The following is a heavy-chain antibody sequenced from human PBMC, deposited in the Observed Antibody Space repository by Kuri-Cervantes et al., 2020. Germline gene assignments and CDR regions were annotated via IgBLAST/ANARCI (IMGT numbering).Heavy chain of an antibody. D-gene: IGHD6-19*01. CDR1: GGSINTRGNF. Sequence: SETLSLTCTVSGGSINTRGNFWDWIRQPPGKGLEWIGTVSYSGTTNYNPSLKSRVTISVDTSKNQFSLKLSSVTAADTAVYYCARGSGWYVTPLNYFDYWGQGTLVTVSS. V-gene: IGHV4-39*07. J-gene: IGHJ4*02. CDR3: ARGSGWYVTPLNYFDY. CDR2: VSYSGTT.